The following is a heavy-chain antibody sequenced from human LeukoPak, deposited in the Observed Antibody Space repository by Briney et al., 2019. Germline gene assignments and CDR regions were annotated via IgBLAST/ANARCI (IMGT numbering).Heavy chain of an antibody. J-gene: IGHJ4*02. D-gene: IGHD1-26*01. CDR3: ASLSGSYYDYDY. Sequence: TPSETLSLTCTVSGGSISSSSYYWGWIRQPPGKGLEWIGSIYHSGSTYYNPSLKSRVTISVDTSKNQFSLKLSSVTATDTAVYYCASLSGSYYDYDYWGQGTLVTVSS. V-gene: IGHV4-39*07. CDR1: GGSISSSSYY. CDR2: IYHSGST.